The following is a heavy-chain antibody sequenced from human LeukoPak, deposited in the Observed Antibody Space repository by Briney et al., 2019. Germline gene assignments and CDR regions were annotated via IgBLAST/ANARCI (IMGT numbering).Heavy chain of an antibody. CDR1: GYSFTSYW. V-gene: IGHV5-51*01. D-gene: IGHD3-10*01. CDR2: IYPGDSDT. J-gene: IGHJ6*02. Sequence: PGESLKISCKGSGYSFTSYWIGWVRQMPGKGLEWMGIIYPGDSDTRYSPSFQGQVTISADKSISTAYLQWSSLKASDTAMYYCARERVDYGSGSYNYYGMDVWGQGTTVTVSS. CDR3: ARERVDYGSGSYNYYGMDV.